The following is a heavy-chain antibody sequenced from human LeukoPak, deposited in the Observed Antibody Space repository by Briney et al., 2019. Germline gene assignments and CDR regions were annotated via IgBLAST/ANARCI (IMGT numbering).Heavy chain of an antibody. CDR1: GFTFSSYE. CDR3: ARHQRWYYYDSSGYYLRDY. CDR2: ISSSGSTI. V-gene: IGHV3-48*03. D-gene: IGHD3-22*01. Sequence: GGSLRLSCAASGFTFSSYEMNWVRQAPGKGLEWVSYISSSGSTIYYADSVKGRFTISRDNSKNTLYLQMNSLRAEDTAVYYCARHQRWYYYDSSGYYLRDYWGQGTLVTVSS. J-gene: IGHJ4*02.